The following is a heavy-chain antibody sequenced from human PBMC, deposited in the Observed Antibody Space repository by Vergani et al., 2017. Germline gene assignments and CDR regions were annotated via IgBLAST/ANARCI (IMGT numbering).Heavy chain of an antibody. CDR2: ISDDGSNK. CDR3: AKGGHWNYDFDY. V-gene: IGHV3-30*18. D-gene: IGHD1-7*01. Sequence: VQLLESGGDLVQPGGSLRLSCAVSGFTFSSYGMHWVRQAPGKGLEWVAVISDDGSNKFYTDSVKGRFSISRDNSKNTLYLKMNSLRAEDTAVYYCAKGGHWNYDFDYWGQGTLVTVSS. J-gene: IGHJ4*02. CDR1: GFTFSSYG.